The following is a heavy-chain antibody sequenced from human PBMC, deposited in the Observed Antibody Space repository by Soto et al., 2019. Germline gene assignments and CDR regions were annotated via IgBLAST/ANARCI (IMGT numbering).Heavy chain of an antibody. V-gene: IGHV3-53*02. CDR2: IYSGGIT. Sequence: EVQLVETGGSLIQSGGSLRLSCAASGFIVSSNYMSWVRQAPGKGLEWVSVIYSGGITYYSDSVRGRFTISRDHSKNTLYLKLNALGAEDAPVYYWARGYPNGGSYTSLFASGGQGPLFPFPP. CDR1: GFIVSSNY. CDR3: ARGYPNGGSYTSLFAS. J-gene: IGHJ5*01. D-gene: IGHD1-26*01.